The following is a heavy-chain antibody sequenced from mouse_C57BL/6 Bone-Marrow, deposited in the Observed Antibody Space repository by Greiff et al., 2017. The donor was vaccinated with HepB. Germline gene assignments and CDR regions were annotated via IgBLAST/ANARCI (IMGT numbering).Heavy chain of an antibody. CDR2: ISSGGGYI. J-gene: IGHJ3*01. CDR1: GFTFSSYA. Sequence: EVQLQQSGEGLVKPGGSLKLSCAASGFTFSSYAMSWVRQTPEKRLEWVAYISSGGGYIYYADTVKGRYTISRDNARNTLYLQMSSLKSEDTAMYYCTRGYGDDEAWFAYWGQGTLVTVSA. D-gene: IGHD2-2*01. CDR3: TRGYGDDEAWFAY. V-gene: IGHV5-9-1*02.